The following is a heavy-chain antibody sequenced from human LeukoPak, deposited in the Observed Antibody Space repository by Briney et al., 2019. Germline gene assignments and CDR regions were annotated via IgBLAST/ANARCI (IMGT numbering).Heavy chain of an antibody. CDR2: INQDGSVK. J-gene: IGHJ4*02. D-gene: IGHD3-10*01. CDR1: GFTFSTYW. CDR3: ARAPYGSGSNYYFDY. V-gene: IGHV3-7*01. Sequence: GGSLRLSCAASGFTFSTYWLSWVRQAPGKGLEWVANINQDGSVKNFVDSVKGRFTISRDNAKNSLYLQMSSLRAEDTAIYYCARAPYGSGSNYYFDYWGQGNLVTVSS.